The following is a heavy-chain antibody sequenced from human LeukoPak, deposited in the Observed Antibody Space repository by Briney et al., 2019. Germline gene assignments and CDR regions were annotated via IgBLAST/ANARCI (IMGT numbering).Heavy chain of an antibody. CDR1: GGSFSGYY. Sequence: KPSETLSLTCAVYGGSFSGYYWSWIRQPPGKGLEWIGEINHSGSTNYNPSLKSRVTISVDTSKNQFSLKLSSVTAADTAVYYCARGQGRGLAAAGNWYYFDYWGQGTLVTVSS. J-gene: IGHJ4*02. D-gene: IGHD6-13*01. CDR2: INHSGST. V-gene: IGHV4-34*01. CDR3: ARGQGRGLAAAGNWYYFDY.